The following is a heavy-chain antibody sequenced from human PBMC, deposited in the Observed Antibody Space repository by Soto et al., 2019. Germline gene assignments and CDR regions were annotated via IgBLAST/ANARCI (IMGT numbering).Heavy chain of an antibody. Sequence: SETLSLTCTVSGGSISSGGYYWSWIRQHPGKGLEWIGYIYYSGSTYYNPSLKSRVTISVDTSKNQFSLKLSSVTAADTAVYYCARAHCTNGVCYNNWFDPWGQGTLVTVSS. CDR3: ARAHCTNGVCYNNWFDP. V-gene: IGHV4-31*03. J-gene: IGHJ5*02. CDR2: IYYSGST. D-gene: IGHD2-8*01. CDR1: GGSISSGGYY.